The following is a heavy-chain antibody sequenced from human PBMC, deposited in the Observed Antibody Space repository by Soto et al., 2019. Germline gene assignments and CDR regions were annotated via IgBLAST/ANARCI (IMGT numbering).Heavy chain of an antibody. J-gene: IGHJ5*01. CDR2: VNPNSGNT. D-gene: IGHD3-10*01. Sequence: QVQLVQSGAEVKKPGASVKVSCKASGYTFSSYDIHWPRQATGQGLEWMGWVNPNSGNTGYAQRFQGRVTMTRDTSKSTAYMDLNSLTSEDTAIYYCARAYGAASFDFWGQGTLVTASS. CDR3: ARAYGAASFDF. V-gene: IGHV1-8*01. CDR1: GYTFSSYD.